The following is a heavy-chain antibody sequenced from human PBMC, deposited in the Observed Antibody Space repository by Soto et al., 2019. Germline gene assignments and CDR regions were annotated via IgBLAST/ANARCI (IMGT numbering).Heavy chain of an antibody. D-gene: IGHD1-26*01. J-gene: IGHJ6*02. V-gene: IGHV4-34*01. Sequence: SETLSLTCAVYGGSFSGYYWSWIRQPPGKGLEWIGEINHSGSTNYNPSLKSRVTISVDTSKNQFSLKLSSVTAADTAVYYCPFPRRSPRNHSSGMAVWAQGTTVPVSS. CDR3: PFPRRSPRNHSSGMAV. CDR1: GGSFSGYY. CDR2: INHSGST.